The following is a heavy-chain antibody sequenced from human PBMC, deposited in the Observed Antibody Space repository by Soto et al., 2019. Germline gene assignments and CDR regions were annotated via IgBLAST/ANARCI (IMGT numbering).Heavy chain of an antibody. CDR3: AGGVVVVAASSVNWFDP. V-gene: IGHV4-34*01. Sequence: SETLSLTCAVYGGSFSGYYWSWIRQPPGKGLEWIGEINHSGSTNYNPSLKSRVTISVDTSKNQFSLKLSSVTAADTAVYYCAGGVVVVAASSVNWFDPWGQGTLVTVSS. CDR2: INHSGST. CDR1: GGSFSGYY. J-gene: IGHJ5*02. D-gene: IGHD2-15*01.